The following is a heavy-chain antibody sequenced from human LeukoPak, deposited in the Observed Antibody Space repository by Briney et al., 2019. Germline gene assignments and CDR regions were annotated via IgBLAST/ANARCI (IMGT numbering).Heavy chain of an antibody. V-gene: IGHV4-59*01. CDR3: ARAGNYDFWSDDAFDI. D-gene: IGHD3-3*01. CDR2: IYYSGST. J-gene: IGHJ3*02. Sequence: SETLSLTCTVSGGSISSYYWSWIRQPPGKGLEWIGYIYYSGSTNYNPSLKSRVTISVDTSKNQFSLKLSSVTAADTAVYYCARAGNYDFWSDDAFDIWGQGTMVTVSS. CDR1: GGSISSYY.